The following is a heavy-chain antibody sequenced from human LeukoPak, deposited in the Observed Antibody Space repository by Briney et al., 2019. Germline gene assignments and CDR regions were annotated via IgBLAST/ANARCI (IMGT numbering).Heavy chain of an antibody. D-gene: IGHD6-13*01. CDR1: GGSISSGSYY. CDR3: ARDIELGHFDY. Sequence: SETLSLTCTVSGGSISSGSYYWSWIRQPAGKGLEWIGRIYTSGSTDYNPSLKSRVTISVDTSKNQFSLKLSSVTAADTAVYYCARDIELGHFDYWGQGTLVTVSS. V-gene: IGHV4-61*02. CDR2: IYTSGST. J-gene: IGHJ4*02.